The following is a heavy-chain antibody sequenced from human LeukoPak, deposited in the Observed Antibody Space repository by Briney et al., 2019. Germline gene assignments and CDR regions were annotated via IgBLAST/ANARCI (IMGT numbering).Heavy chain of an antibody. CDR1: GGFISISSSY. CDR3: ARGLTIVGSTSFHF. Sequence: KPSETLSLTCTVSGGFISISSSYWGWIRQPPGKGLEWIVSIYYSGSTYYNPSIKSRVTISVDTSKNQFSLKLSSVTAADTAVYYCARGLTIVGSTSFHFWGQGALVTVSS. D-gene: IGHD1-26*01. V-gene: IGHV4-39*01. CDR2: IYYSGST. J-gene: IGHJ4*02.